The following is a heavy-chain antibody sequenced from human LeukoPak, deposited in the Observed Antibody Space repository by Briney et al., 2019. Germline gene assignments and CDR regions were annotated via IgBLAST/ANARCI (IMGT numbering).Heavy chain of an antibody. CDR3: SRHARYYYGTGVVLENYGMDV. Sequence: PGGSLRLSCAASGFTFSSYEMNWVRQSPGKGLQWIGSIYYSGTTYYNPSLQSRVIVSVDTSNNQFSLRLDSVTAADTAVYYCSRHARYYYGTGVVLENYGMDVWGQGTTVTVSS. CDR1: GFTFSSYE. CDR2: IYYSGTT. V-gene: IGHV4-59*04. D-gene: IGHD3-10*01. J-gene: IGHJ6*02.